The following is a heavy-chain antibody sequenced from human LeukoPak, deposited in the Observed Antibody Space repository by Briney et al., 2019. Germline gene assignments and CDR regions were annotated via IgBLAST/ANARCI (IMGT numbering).Heavy chain of an antibody. J-gene: IGHJ4*02. CDR3: ASLQLKGDYFDY. CDR2: IYYSGST. V-gene: IGHV4-59*01. CDR1: GGSISSYY. D-gene: IGHD5-18*01. Sequence: SGTLSLTCTVSGGSISSYYWSWIRQPPGKGLEWVGYIYYSGSTNYNPSLKSGVTISVDTSKNQFCLKLSPVTAADTAVYYCASLQLKGDYFDYWGQGTLVTVSS.